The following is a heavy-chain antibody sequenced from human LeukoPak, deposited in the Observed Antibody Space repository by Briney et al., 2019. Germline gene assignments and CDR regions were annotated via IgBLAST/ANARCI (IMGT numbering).Heavy chain of an antibody. Sequence: GGSLRLSCAASGFTFSNYDMSWVSQAPGKGLEWVYSISDSGGSTYYADSVKGRFTISRDNSNNTLYLQMTNLRAADTAVYYCAKDLSRAVAADWFDPWDQGSLVTVSS. V-gene: IGHV3-23*01. J-gene: IGHJ5*02. CDR3: AKDLSRAVAADWFDP. CDR2: ISDSGGST. D-gene: IGHD6-19*01. CDR1: GFTFSNYD.